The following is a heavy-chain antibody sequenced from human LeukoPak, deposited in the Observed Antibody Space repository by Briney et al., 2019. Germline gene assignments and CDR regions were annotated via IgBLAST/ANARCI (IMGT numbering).Heavy chain of an antibody. J-gene: IGHJ5*02. CDR1: GGSISSSSYY. D-gene: IGHD1-26*01. Sequence: SETLSLTCTVSGGSISSSSYYWGWIRQPPGKGLERIGSIYYSGSTYYNPFLKSRVTISVDTSKNQFSLKLSSVTAADTAIYYCVKDNGRWFDPWGQGTLVIVSS. CDR3: VKDNGRWFDP. V-gene: IGHV4-39*07. CDR2: IYYSGST.